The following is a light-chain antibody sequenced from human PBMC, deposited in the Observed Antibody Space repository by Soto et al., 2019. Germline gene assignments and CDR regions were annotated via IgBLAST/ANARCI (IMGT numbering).Light chain of an antibody. CDR3: QQHSNWPYT. J-gene: IGKJ2*01. Sequence: EIVLTQSPATLSLSPGHRATLSCRASNSGRRYRFWYQQEPGRPPRLLIYDASNRAPGIPARFSGSASATDFSLTISGLQPEDFAVYYCQQHSNWPYTFGQGTNLEI. V-gene: IGKV3-11*01. CDR2: DAS. CDR1: NSGRRY.